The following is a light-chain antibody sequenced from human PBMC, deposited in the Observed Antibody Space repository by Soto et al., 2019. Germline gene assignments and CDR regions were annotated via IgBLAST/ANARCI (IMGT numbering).Light chain of an antibody. CDR2: DAS. V-gene: IGKV3-11*01. Sequence: EIVLTQSPATLSLSPGERATLSCRASQSVSSNLAWYQQKPGQAPRLLIYDASNRATGIPARFSGSGSGTDXTXTXSSXXXXDFAVYYCQQRSNWPLTYGGGTKVELK. CDR1: QSVSSN. J-gene: IGKJ4*01. CDR3: QQRSNWPLT.